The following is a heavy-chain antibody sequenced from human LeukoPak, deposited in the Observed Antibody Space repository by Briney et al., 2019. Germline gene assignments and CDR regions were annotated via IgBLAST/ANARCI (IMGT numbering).Heavy chain of an antibody. CDR2: IWYDGSNK. D-gene: IGHD5-24*01. CDR1: GFTFSSYG. V-gene: IGHV3-33*01. CDR3: ARDTNYLSGGVLGY. Sequence: GGSLRLSCAASGFTFSSYGMHWVRQAPGEGLEWVAVIWYDGSNKYYADSVKGRFTISRDNSKNMLYLQMNSLRAEDTAVYYCARDTNYLSGGVLGYWGQGTLVTVSS. J-gene: IGHJ4*02.